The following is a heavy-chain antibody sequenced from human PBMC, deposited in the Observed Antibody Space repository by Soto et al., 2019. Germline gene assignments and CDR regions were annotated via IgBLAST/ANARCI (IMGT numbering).Heavy chain of an antibody. CDR2: IYCRGST. CDR3: ASRLFGVVLLDYYYGMDV. CDR1: GGSISSGDYY. D-gene: IGHD3-3*01. J-gene: IGHJ6*02. Sequence: SETLSLTCTVSGGSISSGDYYWSWIRQPPGKGLEWIGYIYCRGSTYYNPSLKSRVTISVDTYKNQFSLKLSSVTAADTAVYYCASRLFGVVLLDYYYGMDVWGQGTTVTVSS. V-gene: IGHV4-30-4*01.